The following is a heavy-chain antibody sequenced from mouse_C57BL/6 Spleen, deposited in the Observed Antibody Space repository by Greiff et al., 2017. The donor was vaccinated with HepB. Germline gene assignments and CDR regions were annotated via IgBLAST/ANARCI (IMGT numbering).Heavy chain of an antibody. D-gene: IGHD2-3*01. V-gene: IGHV14-4*01. J-gene: IGHJ4*01. CDR3: TFYDGYSYAMDY. Sequence: EVQLVESGAELVRPGASVKLSCTASGFNIKDDYMHWVKQRPEQGLEWIGWIDPENGDTEYASKFQGKATITADTSSNTAYLQLSSLTSEDTAVYYCTFYDGYSYAMDYWGQGTSVTVSS. CDR1: GFNIKDDY. CDR2: IDPENGDT.